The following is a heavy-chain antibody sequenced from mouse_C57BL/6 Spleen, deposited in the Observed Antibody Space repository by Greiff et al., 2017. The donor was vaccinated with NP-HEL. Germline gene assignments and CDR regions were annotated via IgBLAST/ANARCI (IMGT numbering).Heavy chain of an antibody. CDR3: ARTVVAPYWYFDV. V-gene: IGHV1-18*01. D-gene: IGHD1-1*01. CDR1: GYTFTDYN. CDR2: INPNNGGT. J-gene: IGHJ1*03. Sequence: VHVKQSGPELVKPGASVKIPCKASGYTFTDYNMDWVKQSHGKSLEWIGDINPNNGGTIYNQKFKGKATLTVDKSSSTAYMELRSLTSEDTAVYYCARTVVAPYWYFDVWGTGTTVTVSS.